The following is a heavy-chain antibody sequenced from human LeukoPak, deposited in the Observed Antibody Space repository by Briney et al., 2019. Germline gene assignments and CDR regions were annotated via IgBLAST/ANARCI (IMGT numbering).Heavy chain of an antibody. D-gene: IGHD4-17*01. CDR2: IRGIRGSNAVT. V-gene: IGHV3-23*01. CDR3: ARDPNGDYVGAFDF. Sequence: QSGGSLRLSCVASGFTFSNYAMTWVRLAPGRGLEWVSSIRGIRGSNAVTGYADSVRGRFANSRDNSENTLYLQTNNLRAEDTAVYYCARDPNGDYVGAFDFRGRGTLVTVSS. CDR1: GFTFSNYA. J-gene: IGHJ3*01.